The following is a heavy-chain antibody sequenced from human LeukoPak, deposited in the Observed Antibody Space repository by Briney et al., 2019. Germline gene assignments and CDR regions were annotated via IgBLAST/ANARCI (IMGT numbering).Heavy chain of an antibody. CDR2: MNPNSGNT. Sequence: ASVKVSCKASGYTFTSYDINWVRQATGQGLEWMGWMNPNSGNTGHAQKFQGRVTMTRNTSISTAYMELSSLRSEDTAVYYCASPAIFGAYDYWGQGTLVTVSS. CDR1: GYTFTSYD. V-gene: IGHV1-8*01. D-gene: IGHD3-3*01. CDR3: ASPAIFGAYDY. J-gene: IGHJ4*02.